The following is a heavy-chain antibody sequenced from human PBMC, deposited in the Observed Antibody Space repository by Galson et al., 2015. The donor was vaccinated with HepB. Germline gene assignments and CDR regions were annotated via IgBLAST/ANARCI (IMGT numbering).Heavy chain of an antibody. CDR3: ATGGDGYMNRNDAFDI. V-gene: IGHV1-24*01. Sequence: SVKVSCKVSGYTLTELSMHWVRQAPGKGLEWMGGFDPEDGETIYAQKFQGRVTMTEDTSTDTAYMELSSLRSEDTAVYYCATGGDGYMNRNDAFDIWGQGTMVTVSS. D-gene: IGHD5-24*01. CDR2: FDPEDGET. J-gene: IGHJ3*02. CDR1: GYTLTELS.